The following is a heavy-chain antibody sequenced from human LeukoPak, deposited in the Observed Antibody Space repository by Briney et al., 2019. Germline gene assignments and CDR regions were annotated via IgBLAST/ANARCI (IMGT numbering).Heavy chain of an antibody. CDR2: IYYSGST. CDR1: GGSFSGYY. Sequence: PSETLSLTCAVYGGSFSGYYWSWIRQPPGKGLEWIGYIYYSGSTNYNPSLKSRVTISVDTSKNQFSLKLSSVTAADTAVYYCARLVTAAYFDYWGQGTLVTVSS. CDR3: ARLVTAAYFDY. J-gene: IGHJ4*02. D-gene: IGHD6-13*01. V-gene: IGHV4-59*08.